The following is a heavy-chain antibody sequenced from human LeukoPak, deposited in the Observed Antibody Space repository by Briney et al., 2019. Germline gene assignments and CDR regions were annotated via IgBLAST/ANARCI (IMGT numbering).Heavy chain of an antibody. CDR2: ISSSSSTI. J-gene: IGHJ4*02. Sequence: GGSLRLSCAASGFTFSSYSMNWGRQAPGKGLEWVSYISSSSSTIYFADSVKGRFTISRDNAKNSLYLPMNSLGADDTAVSYCACLLLWLGETFDYWGQGTLVTVSS. CDR3: ACLLLWLGETFDY. V-gene: IGHV3-48*01. D-gene: IGHD3-10*01. CDR1: GFTFSSYS.